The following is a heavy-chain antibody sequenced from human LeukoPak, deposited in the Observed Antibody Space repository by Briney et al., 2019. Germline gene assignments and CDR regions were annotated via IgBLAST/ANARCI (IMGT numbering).Heavy chain of an antibody. V-gene: IGHV4-61*02. J-gene: IGHJ5*02. Sequence: SETLSLTCTVSGDSISSGNSYWSWIRQPAGKGLEWIGRIYASGTTHYNPSLKSRVTISVDTSKNQFSLKLSSVTAAATAVYYCAXAAYNWFDP. CDR1: GDSISSGNSY. CDR2: IYASGTT. D-gene: IGHD6-25*01. CDR3: AXAAYNWFDP.